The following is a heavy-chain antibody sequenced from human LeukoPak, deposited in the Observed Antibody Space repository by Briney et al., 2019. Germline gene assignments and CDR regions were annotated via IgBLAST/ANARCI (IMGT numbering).Heavy chain of an antibody. V-gene: IGHV3-23*01. J-gene: IGHJ4*02. CDR2: ISGSGGST. CDR1: GITLSNYG. D-gene: IGHD1-26*01. CDR3: ARDSGSYYDY. Sequence: GGSLRLSCAVSGITLSNYGMSWVRQAPGKGLEWVAGISGSGGSTNYADSVKGRFTISRDNPKNTLYLQMNSLRAEDTAVYYCARDSGSYYDYWGQGTLVTVSS.